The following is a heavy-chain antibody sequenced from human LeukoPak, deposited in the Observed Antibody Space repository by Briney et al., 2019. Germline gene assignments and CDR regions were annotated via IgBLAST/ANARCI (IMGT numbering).Heavy chain of an antibody. CDR2: IYSGGDT. Sequence: GGSLRLSCAASGFTVSSNYMNWVRQAPGKGLEWVSIIYSGGDTYYADSVKGRFTISRDNSKNTLYLQMNSLRPEDTAVYYCTRGPGSTWYSDYWGQRTLVTVSS. D-gene: IGHD6-13*01. CDR3: TRGPGSTWYSDY. CDR1: GFTVSSNY. V-gene: IGHV3-53*05. J-gene: IGHJ4*02.